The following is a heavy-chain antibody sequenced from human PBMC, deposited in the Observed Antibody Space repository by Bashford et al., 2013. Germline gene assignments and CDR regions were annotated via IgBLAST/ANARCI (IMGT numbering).Heavy chain of an antibody. J-gene: IGHJ4*02. CDR1: GFSVTSNGLG. CDR3: AHRATTGTFYFDY. CDR2: IYWHGGT. V-gene: IGHV2-5*01. D-gene: IGHD6-13*01. Sequence: SGPTLVKPTQTLTLTCTVSGFSVTSNGLGVGWIRQPPGKALEWLAFIYWHGGTRYRPSLKNRITLSQDTSANQVVLTLSNLAPADTGTYYCAHRATTGTFYFDYWGQGTLVTVSS.